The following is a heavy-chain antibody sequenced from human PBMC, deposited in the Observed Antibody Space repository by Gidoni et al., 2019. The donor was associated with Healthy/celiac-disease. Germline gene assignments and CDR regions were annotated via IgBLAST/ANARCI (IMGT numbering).Heavy chain of an antibody. Sequence: QVQLQESGPGLVKPSQTLSLTCTVSCGSISSGGYYWSWIRQHPGKGLEWIGYIYYSGSTYYNPSLKSRVTISVDTSKNQFSLKLSSVTAADTAVYYCARTYDSSISFDYWGQGTLVTVSS. D-gene: IGHD3-22*01. CDR3: ARTYDSSISFDY. V-gene: IGHV4-31*03. J-gene: IGHJ4*02. CDR1: CGSISSGGYY. CDR2: IYYSGST.